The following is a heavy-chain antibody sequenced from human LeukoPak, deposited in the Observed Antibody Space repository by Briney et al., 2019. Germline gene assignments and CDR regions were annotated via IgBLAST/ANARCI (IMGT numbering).Heavy chain of an antibody. V-gene: IGHV3-23*01. CDR3: AKDPGKGMIVVVITPFDY. CDR1: GFTFSSYA. Sequence: GGSLRLSCAASGFTFSSYAMGWVRQAPGKGLEWVSAISGSGGSTYYADSVKGRFTISRDNSKNTLYLQMNSLRAEDTAVYYCAKDPGKGMIVVVITPFDYWGQGTLVTVSS. J-gene: IGHJ4*02. CDR2: ISGSGGST. D-gene: IGHD3-22*01.